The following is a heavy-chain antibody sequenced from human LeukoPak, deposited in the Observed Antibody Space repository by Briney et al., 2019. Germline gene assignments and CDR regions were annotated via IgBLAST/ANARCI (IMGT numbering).Heavy chain of an antibody. D-gene: IGHD6-13*01. J-gene: IGHJ4*02. CDR1: GYTFTTYY. V-gene: IGHV1-46*01. Sequence: VASVTVSCKASGYTFTTYYMHWVRQAPGQGLEWMGIINPSGGSTSYAQKFQGRVTMTRDTSTSTVYMELSSLRSEDTAVYYCARERGAAAADFDYWGQGTLVTVSS. CDR3: ARERGAAAADFDY. CDR2: INPSGGST.